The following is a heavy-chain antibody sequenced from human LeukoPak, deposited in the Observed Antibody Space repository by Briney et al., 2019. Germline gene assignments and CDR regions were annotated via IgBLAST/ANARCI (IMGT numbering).Heavy chain of an antibody. Sequence: ASVKVSCKASGYTFTSYDINWVRQATGQGLEWMGWMNPNSGNTGYARKFQGRVTMTRNTSISTAYMELSSLRSEDTAVYYCARVYAMVRGVIDLWGQGTLVTVSS. CDR1: GYTFTSYD. V-gene: IGHV1-8*01. CDR3: ARVYAMVRGVIDL. D-gene: IGHD3-10*01. J-gene: IGHJ5*02. CDR2: MNPNSGNT.